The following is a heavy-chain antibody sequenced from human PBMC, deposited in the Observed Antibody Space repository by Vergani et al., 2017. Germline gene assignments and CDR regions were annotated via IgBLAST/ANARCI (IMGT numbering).Heavy chain of an antibody. CDR1: GFTLRNYG. V-gene: IGHV3-30*02. D-gene: IGHD3-16*01. CDR2: IQFDGSNQ. Sequence: QVQLVESGGGVVQRGGSLRLSCATSGFTLRNYGMQWIRQGPGKGLEFVAFIQFDGSNQYYADSVKGRFTLSSDLSKNTLYLQMNSLRTHDTATYYCAKHFRGWGIDYWGQGTQGIVSS. CDR3: AKHFRGWGIDY. J-gene: IGHJ4*02.